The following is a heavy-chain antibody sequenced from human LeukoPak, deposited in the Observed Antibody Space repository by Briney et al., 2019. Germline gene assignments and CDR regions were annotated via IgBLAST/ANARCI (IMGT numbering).Heavy chain of an antibody. Sequence: GGSLRLSCAASGFTFSSYAMSWVRQAPGKGLEWVSGIIDSGYSTYYADSVKGRFTISRDNSKNTLFLAMNSLRAEDTAVYYCAKDFLSRSFDWSLDYWGQGTLVTVSS. CDR2: IIDSGYST. J-gene: IGHJ4*02. V-gene: IGHV3-23*01. CDR1: GFTFSSYA. D-gene: IGHD3-9*01. CDR3: AKDFLSRSFDWSLDY.